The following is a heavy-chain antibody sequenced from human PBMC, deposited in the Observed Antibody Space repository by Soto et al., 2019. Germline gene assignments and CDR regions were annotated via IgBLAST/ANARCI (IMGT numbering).Heavy chain of an antibody. Sequence: SETLSLTCAVYGGSFSGYYWSWIRQPPGKGLEWIGEINHSGSTNYNPSLKSRVTISVDTSKNQFSLKLSSVTAADTAVYYCARASDYGGNPNVYYFDYWGQGTLVTVSS. J-gene: IGHJ4*02. CDR1: GGSFSGYY. CDR2: INHSGST. D-gene: IGHD4-17*01. CDR3: ARASDYGGNPNVYYFDY. V-gene: IGHV4-34*01.